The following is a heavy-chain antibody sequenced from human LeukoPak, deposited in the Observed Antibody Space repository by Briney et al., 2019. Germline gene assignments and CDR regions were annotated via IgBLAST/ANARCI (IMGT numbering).Heavy chain of an antibody. Sequence: GGSLRLSCAASGFTFSNYAMRWVRQAPGKGLEWVSGISGSGDSTYYADSVKGRFTISRGNSKNTLYLQMNSLRAEDTAVYYCARESGYDYVWGKGGFDYWGQGTLVTVSS. D-gene: IGHD3-16*01. CDR3: ARESGYDYVWGKGGFDY. CDR2: ISGSGDST. V-gene: IGHV3-23*01. J-gene: IGHJ4*02. CDR1: GFTFSNYA.